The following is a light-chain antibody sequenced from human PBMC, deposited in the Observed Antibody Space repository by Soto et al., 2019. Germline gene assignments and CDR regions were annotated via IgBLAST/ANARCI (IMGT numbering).Light chain of an antibody. CDR3: QSSDSSLSGWV. Sequence: QAVVTQPPSVSGAPGQRVTISCTGSSSNIGAGYDVHWYQQLPGTAPKLLIYGNSNRPSGVPDRFSGSKSGTSASLAITGLQAEDEAVYYCQSSDSSLSGWVFGGGTKLTVL. CDR1: SSNIGAGYD. V-gene: IGLV1-40*01. J-gene: IGLJ3*02. CDR2: GNS.